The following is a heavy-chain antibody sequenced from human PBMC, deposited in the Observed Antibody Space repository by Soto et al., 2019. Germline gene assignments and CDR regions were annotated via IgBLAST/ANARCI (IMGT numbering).Heavy chain of an antibody. V-gene: IGHV3-23*01. Sequence: GGSLRLSCAASGFTFSSYAMSWVRQAPGKGLEGVSALSGSGGSTYYADSVKGPFTISRDNSKNTLSLQMNSLRAEDTAVYYCAKSMWKTHSYYGMDVWGPGTTVTVSS. D-gene: IGHD1-1*01. J-gene: IGHJ6*02. CDR1: GFTFSSYA. CDR2: LSGSGGST. CDR3: AKSMWKTHSYYGMDV.